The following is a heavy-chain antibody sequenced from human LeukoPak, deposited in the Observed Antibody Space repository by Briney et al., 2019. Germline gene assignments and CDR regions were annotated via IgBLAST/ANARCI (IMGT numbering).Heavy chain of an antibody. J-gene: IGHJ4*02. Sequence: SETLSLTCTVSGGSIGGYYWNWIRQPPGKGLEWIGYIYYTGSTNYNPSLKSRVTISVDTSKNQFSLKLSSVTATDTAVYYCAGGGYASGWYLDYWGQGTLVTVSS. V-gene: IGHV4-59*01. CDR1: GGSIGGYY. D-gene: IGHD6-19*01. CDR3: AGGGYASGWYLDY. CDR2: IYYTGST.